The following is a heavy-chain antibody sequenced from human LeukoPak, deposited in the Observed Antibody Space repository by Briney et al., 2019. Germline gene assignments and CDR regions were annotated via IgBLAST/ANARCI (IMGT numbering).Heavy chain of an antibody. V-gene: IGHV1-18*01. CDR2: ISGYNGNT. J-gene: IGHJ4*02. D-gene: IGHD6-19*01. CDR1: GDTFSNYA. CDR3: ARVAPHRRLSSGWYYFDY. Sequence: ASVKVSCKASGDTFSNYAISWVRQAPGQGLEWMGWISGYNGNTKYAQRVQGRVTMTTDTSTNTAYMELRSLRSDDTAVYSCARVAPHRRLSSGWYYFDYWGQGTLVTVSS.